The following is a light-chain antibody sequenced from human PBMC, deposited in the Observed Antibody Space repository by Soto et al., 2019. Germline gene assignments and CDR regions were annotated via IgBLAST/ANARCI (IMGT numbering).Light chain of an antibody. CDR1: QSIAMF. CDR2: GSS. Sequence: DIQMTQSPSSLSASVGDTVTITCRASQSIAMFASWYQQKPGKAPKLLIYGSSTLQNGVPSRFSGSGSGTEFILTISSLQPDDFATYYCQQYDSYSWTFDQGTKVEMK. J-gene: IGKJ1*01. CDR3: QQYDSYSWT. V-gene: IGKV1-5*01.